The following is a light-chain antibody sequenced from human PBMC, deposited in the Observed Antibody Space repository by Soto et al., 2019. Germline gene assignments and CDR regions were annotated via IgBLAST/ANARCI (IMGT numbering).Light chain of an antibody. Sequence: IHMTQSPSSLSASLGDRVTLTXRARQSISCFLNWYRQKPGXAPEXXXSDXSSLQRGGPSRFSGSESGTEFTLTITRLQPEDCANYYWQQSYSPTLTFGQGTKVDIK. J-gene: IGKJ1*01. CDR3: QQSYSPTLT. CDR1: QSISCF. CDR2: DXS. V-gene: IGKV1-39*01.